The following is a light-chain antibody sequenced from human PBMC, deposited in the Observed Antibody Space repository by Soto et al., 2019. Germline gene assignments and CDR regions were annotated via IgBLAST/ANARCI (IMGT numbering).Light chain of an antibody. CDR1: ESISSN. CDR3: QQYDEWPPT. Sequence: EIVMTQSPATLSVSPGESATLSCRASESISSNLAWYQQKLGQAPRLLISRTSTRASGVPARFSGSGAGRDFTLTISSLQSEDFAVYFCQQYDEWPPTFGPGTKLGI. CDR2: RTS. J-gene: IGKJ2*01. V-gene: IGKV3-15*01.